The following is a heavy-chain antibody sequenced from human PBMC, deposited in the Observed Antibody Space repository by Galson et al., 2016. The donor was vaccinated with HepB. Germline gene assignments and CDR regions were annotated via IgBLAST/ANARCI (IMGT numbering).Heavy chain of an antibody. CDR3: VNVPFDY. J-gene: IGHJ4*02. D-gene: IGHD3-10*02. V-gene: IGHV3-48*01. Sequence: SLRLSCAASGFTFSSYSMSWVRQAPGRGLEWVSYISSSSSTIYYADSVKGRFTISRDNSKNTLYLQMSSLRAEDTAVYYCVNVPFDYWGQGTLVTVSS. CDR1: GFTFSSYS. CDR2: ISSSSSTI.